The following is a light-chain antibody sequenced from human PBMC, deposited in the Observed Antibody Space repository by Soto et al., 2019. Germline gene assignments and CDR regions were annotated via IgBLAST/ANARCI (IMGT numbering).Light chain of an antibody. V-gene: IGKV1-39*01. Sequence: DIQMTQSPSSLYVSVGDRVTITCRASQSISSYLNWYEQKPGKAHKLLIYAASTLQSGVPSRFSGGGSGTDFTLTISSLQPEDFGTYYCQQSYSSPVTFGGGTKVDIK. J-gene: IGKJ4*01. CDR2: AAS. CDR1: QSISSY. CDR3: QQSYSSPVT.